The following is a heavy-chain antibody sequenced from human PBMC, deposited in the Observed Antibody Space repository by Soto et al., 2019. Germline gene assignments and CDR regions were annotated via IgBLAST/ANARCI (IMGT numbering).Heavy chain of an antibody. CDR1: GYTFTSYG. D-gene: IGHD3-3*01. J-gene: IGHJ5*02. Sequence: QVQLVQSGAEVKKPGASVKVSCKASGYTFTSYGISWVRQAPGQGLEWMGWISAYNGNTNYAQKLQGRVTMTTDTPYRKAYMNLRRLRSDDTSVYYCARVTRRWESTIFGLVIRWFDPWGQGSPVTVSS. CDR2: ISAYNGNT. CDR3: ARVTRRWESTIFGLVIRWFDP. V-gene: IGHV1-18*01.